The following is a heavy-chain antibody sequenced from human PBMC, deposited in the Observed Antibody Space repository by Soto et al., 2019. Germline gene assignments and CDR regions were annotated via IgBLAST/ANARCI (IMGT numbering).Heavy chain of an antibody. D-gene: IGHD3-22*01. CDR1: VDSVSSNSAA. V-gene: IGHV6-1*01. Sequence: SQTLSLTCAISVDSVSSNSAAWNWIRQSPSRGLEWLGRTYYRSKWYNDYAVSVKSRITINPDTSKNQFSLQLNSVTPEDTAVYYCARGRAYYDSSGYFDYWGQGTLVTVSS. CDR3: ARGRAYYDSSGYFDY. CDR2: TYYRSKWYN. J-gene: IGHJ4*02.